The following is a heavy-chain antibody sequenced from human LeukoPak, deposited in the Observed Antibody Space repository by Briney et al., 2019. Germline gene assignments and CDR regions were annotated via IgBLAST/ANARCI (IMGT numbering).Heavy chain of an antibody. Sequence: SGTLSLTCAVSGGSISSSNWWSWVRQPPGKGLEWIGEIYHSGSTNYNPSLKSRVTISVDKSKNQFSLKLSSVTAADTAVYYCARGSSSWYNEDNWFDPWGQGTLVTVSS. D-gene: IGHD6-13*01. J-gene: IGHJ5*02. CDR3: ARGSSSWYNEDNWFDP. CDR1: GGSISSSNW. CDR2: IYHSGST. V-gene: IGHV4-4*02.